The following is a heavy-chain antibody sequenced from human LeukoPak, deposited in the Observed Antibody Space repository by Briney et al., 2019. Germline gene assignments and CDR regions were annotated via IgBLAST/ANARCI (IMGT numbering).Heavy chain of an antibody. Sequence: PGGSLRPSCAASGFTFSRYRMHWVRQAPGKGLVWVSRMNTDGSRTDYADSVKGRFTISRDNAKNTLYLQMNSLGVEDTAVYFCASDFTGRDDYWGQGTLVTVSS. CDR1: GFTFSRYR. CDR2: MNTDGSRT. D-gene: IGHD2-8*02. J-gene: IGHJ4*02. CDR3: ASDFTGRDDY. V-gene: IGHV3-74*01.